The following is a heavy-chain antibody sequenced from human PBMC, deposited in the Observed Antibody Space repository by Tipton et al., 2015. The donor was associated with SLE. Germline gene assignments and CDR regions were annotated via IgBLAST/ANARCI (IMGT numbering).Heavy chain of an antibody. J-gene: IGHJ4*02. V-gene: IGHV4-34*01. CDR3: ARSTNLHTFDL. Sequence: GLVKPSETLSLTCAVNGGSFSGYPWSWIRQPPGKGLEWIGEINHTGVTNYNPALKGRVSVLVDAPKKQFFLKLTSVTAADTAVYFCARSTNLHTFDLWGQGSLVTVSS. D-gene: IGHD1-7*01. CDR2: INHTGVT. CDR1: GGSFSGYP.